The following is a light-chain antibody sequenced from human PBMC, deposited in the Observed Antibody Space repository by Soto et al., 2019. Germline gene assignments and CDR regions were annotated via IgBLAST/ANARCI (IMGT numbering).Light chain of an antibody. CDR2: GAS. CDR3: QKYNSAPLT. J-gene: IGKJ4*01. V-gene: IGKV1-27*01. CDR1: QGIIDY. Sequence: DIKMTHSPSSLSASVGYRVTITCRASQGIIDYLAWYQQKPGKVPKLLISGASSLQSGVPSRFSGSGSGTDFTLTISSLQPEDVATYYCQKYNSAPLTFGGGTKVDIK.